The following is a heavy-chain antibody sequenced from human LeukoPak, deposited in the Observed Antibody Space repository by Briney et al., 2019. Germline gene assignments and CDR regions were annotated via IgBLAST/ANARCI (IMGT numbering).Heavy chain of an antibody. D-gene: IGHD3-10*01. CDR3: ARGGPPRRITMVRIRPYYYGMDV. Sequence: ASVKVSCKASGYTFTSYYMHWVRQAPGQGLEWMGIINPSGGSTSYAQKFQGRVTMTRNTSISTAYMELSSLRSEDTAVYYCARGGPPRRITMVRIRPYYYGMDVWGQGTTVTVSS. J-gene: IGHJ6*02. CDR1: GYTFTSYY. V-gene: IGHV1-46*01. CDR2: INPSGGST.